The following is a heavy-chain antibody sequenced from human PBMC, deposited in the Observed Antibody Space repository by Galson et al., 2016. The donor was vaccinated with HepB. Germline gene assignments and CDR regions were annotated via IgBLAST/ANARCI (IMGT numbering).Heavy chain of an antibody. CDR2: IYYSGST. D-gene: IGHD3-10*01. CDR3: ARLFEAPMIRGVNFPSNAFDI. J-gene: IGHJ3*02. Sequence: SETLSLTCTVSGGSVSSDVYYWNWIRQPPGKGLEWIGSIYYSGSTNYSPSLKTRVTILVDTSKNQFSLNLNSVTAADTAVYYCARLFEAPMIRGVNFPSNAFDIWGQGTMVTVSS. CDR1: GGSVSSDVYY. V-gene: IGHV4-61*08.